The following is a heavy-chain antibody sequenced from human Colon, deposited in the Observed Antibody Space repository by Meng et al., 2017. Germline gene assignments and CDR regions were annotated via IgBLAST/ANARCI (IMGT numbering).Heavy chain of an antibody. V-gene: IGHV4-4*02. D-gene: IGHD2-2*01. CDR2: IYHSGST. J-gene: IGHJ4*02. Sequence: QVQLQDSGPGLVKPSGTLSLTCSVSCGAISSSNWWSWVRQPPGKGLEWIGEIYHSGSTNYNPSLKSRVTISVDKSKNQFSLKLSSVTAADTAVYYCASGRKYCSSTSCYGQFDYWGQGTLVTVSS. CDR1: CGAISSSNW. CDR3: ASGRKYCSSTSCYGQFDY.